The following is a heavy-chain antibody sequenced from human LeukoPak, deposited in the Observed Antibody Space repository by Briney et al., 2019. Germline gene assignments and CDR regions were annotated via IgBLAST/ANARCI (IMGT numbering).Heavy chain of an antibody. V-gene: IGHV5-51*01. CDR2: IYPRDSDT. CDR1: GYTFTHQW. Sequence: GESLKISCEASGYTFTHQWIGWVRQLGGRGLEWVGIIYPRDSDTRYSPSFQGHVTISADTSINTAYLEWSSLEASDTAMYYCARHSDVFGAIWGQGTLVTVSS. D-gene: IGHD3-16*01. CDR3: ARHSDVFGAI. J-gene: IGHJ4*02.